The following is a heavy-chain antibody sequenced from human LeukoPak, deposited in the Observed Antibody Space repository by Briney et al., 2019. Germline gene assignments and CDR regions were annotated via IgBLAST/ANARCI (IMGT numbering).Heavy chain of an antibody. V-gene: IGHV1-2*02. J-gene: IGHJ6*02. CDR2: INPNSGGT. CDR3: ASLSGSSTHLNYYYYGMDV. D-gene: IGHD2-2*01. CDR1: GYTFTGYY. Sequence: ASVKVSCKASGYTFTGYYMHWVRQAPGQGLERMGWINPNSGGTNYAQKFQGRVTMTRDTSISTAYMELGRLRSDDTAVYYCASLSGSSTHLNYYYYGMDVWGQGTTVTVSS.